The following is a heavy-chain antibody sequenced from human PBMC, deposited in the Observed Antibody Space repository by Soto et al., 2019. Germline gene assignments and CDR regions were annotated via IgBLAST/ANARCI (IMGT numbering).Heavy chain of an antibody. Sequence: QVQLVQSGAEVKKPGSSVKVSCKASGGTFSSYAISWVRQAPGQGLEWMGGIIPIFGTANYAQKFQGRVTITADIPTSTAYMERSSLRSGDRAVYYCAREGGVGATTGWDWGQGTLVTVSS. V-gene: IGHV1-69*06. CDR1: GGTFSSYA. D-gene: IGHD1-26*01. J-gene: IGHJ4*02. CDR3: AREGGVGATTGWD. CDR2: IIPIFGTA.